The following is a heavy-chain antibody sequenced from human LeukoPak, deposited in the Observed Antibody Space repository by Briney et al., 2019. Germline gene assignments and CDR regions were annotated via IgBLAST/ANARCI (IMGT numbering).Heavy chain of an antibody. J-gene: IGHJ3*02. V-gene: IGHV3-7*03. CDR2: IKHDGTET. CDR3: AKYSGSYWDAFDI. CDR1: GFTLSNFW. Sequence: GGSLRLSCAASGFTLSNFWMTWVRQAPGKGLEWVANIKHDGTETKYVDSVKGRFTISRDNSKNTLYLQMNSLRAEDTAVYYCAKYSGSYWDAFDIWGQGTMVTVSS. D-gene: IGHD1-26*01.